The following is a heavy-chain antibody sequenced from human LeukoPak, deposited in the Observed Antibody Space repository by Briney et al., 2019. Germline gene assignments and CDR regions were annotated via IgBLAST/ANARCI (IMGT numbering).Heavy chain of an antibody. Sequence: GGSLRLSCAASGFTFSSYAMSWVRQAPGKGLERVSAISGSGGSTYYADSVKGRFTISRDNSKNTLYLQMNSLRAEDTAVYYCAKDPRIVGASYWGQGTLVTVSS. J-gene: IGHJ4*02. CDR1: GFTFSSYA. CDR3: AKDPRIVGASY. V-gene: IGHV3-23*01. CDR2: ISGSGGST. D-gene: IGHD1-26*01.